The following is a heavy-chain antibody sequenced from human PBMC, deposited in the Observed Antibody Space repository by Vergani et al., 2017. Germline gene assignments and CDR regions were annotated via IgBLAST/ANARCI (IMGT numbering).Heavy chain of an antibody. Sequence: QVQLVESGGGVVQPGGSLRLSCVASGFSVSNSGMHWVRQTPGKGLEWVAFIQYDGSDIFYADFVEGRFTISRDNSKNSLYLQMRSLRTEDTAVYFCANSVSAGNVGVAYFGMDVWGRGTTVTVSS. J-gene: IGHJ6*02. CDR1: GFSVSNSG. D-gene: IGHD1-26*01. V-gene: IGHV3-30*02. CDR2: IQYDGSDI. CDR3: ANSVSAGNVGVAYFGMDV.